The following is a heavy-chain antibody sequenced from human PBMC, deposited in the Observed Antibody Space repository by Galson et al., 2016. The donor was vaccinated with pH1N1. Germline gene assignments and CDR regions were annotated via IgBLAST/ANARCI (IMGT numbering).Heavy chain of an antibody. J-gene: IGHJ4*02. CDR2: ISWNIGSI. CDR1: GFTFNDYG. D-gene: IGHD1-7*01. Sequence: SLRLSCAASGFTFNDYGMHWVRQAPGKGLEWVSSISWNIGSIVYADSVKGRFTTSRDNAKNSLYLQMNSLRVEDTALYYCAKDMNLELREGALDYWGQGALVTVSS. V-gene: IGHV3-9*01. CDR3: AKDMNLELREGALDY.